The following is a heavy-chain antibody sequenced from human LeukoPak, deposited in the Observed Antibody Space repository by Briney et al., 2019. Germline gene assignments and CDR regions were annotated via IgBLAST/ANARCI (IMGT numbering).Heavy chain of an antibody. V-gene: IGHV1-69*13. J-gene: IGHJ4*02. CDR3: ARAPSGVGVFADY. Sequence: SVKVSCKASGYTFTSYGISWVRQAPGQGLEWMGGIIPIFGTANYAQKFQGRVTITADESTSTAYMELSSLRAEDTAVDYCARAPSGVGVFADYWGQGTLVTVSS. D-gene: IGHD1-26*01. CDR1: GYTFTSYG. CDR2: IIPIFGTA.